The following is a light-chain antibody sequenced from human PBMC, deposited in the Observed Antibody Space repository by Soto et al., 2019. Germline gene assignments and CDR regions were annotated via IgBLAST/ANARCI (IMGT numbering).Light chain of an antibody. Sequence: DIQMTQSPSTLSASVGDRVTITCRASQSISSWLAWYQQKPGKAPNLLIYKASTLESGVPSRFSGSGSGTEFTLTISSVQPDDFATYYCQQSYSTPWTFGQGTKVDIK. J-gene: IGKJ1*01. CDR2: KAS. V-gene: IGKV1-5*03. CDR3: QQSYSTPWT. CDR1: QSISSW.